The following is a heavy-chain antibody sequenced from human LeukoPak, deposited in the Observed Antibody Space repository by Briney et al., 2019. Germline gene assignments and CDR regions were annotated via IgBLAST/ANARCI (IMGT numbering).Heavy chain of an antibody. CDR1: GFTFSSYS. D-gene: IGHD6-13*01. CDR2: ISSSSSYI. CDR3: ARGSAAAGPFDY. J-gene: IGHJ4*02. V-gene: IGHV3-21*01. Sequence: GGSLRLSCAASGFTFSSYSMNWVRQAPGKGLEWVSSISSSSSYIYCADSVKGRFTISRDNAKNSLYLQMNSLRAEDTAAYYCARGSAAAGPFDYWGQGTLVTVSS.